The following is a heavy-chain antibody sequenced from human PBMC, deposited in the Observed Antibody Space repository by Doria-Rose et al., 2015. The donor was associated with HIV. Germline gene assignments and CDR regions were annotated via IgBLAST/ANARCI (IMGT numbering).Heavy chain of an antibody. V-gene: IGHV4-61*02. J-gene: IGHJ4*02. D-gene: IGHD1-26*01. CDR3: AREGYTGSYYYFDF. CDR2: VYTSGST. CDR1: GGPINRGSYY. Sequence: QVQLQQWGPGLVKPSQTLSLTCTVSGGPINRGSYYWTWIRQPAGKGLEWIGRVYTSGSTDQNSSLKSRATMSVGMPRNRFPLNLTFLTAADTAVYYCAREGYTGSYYYFDFWGQGTPVTVSS.